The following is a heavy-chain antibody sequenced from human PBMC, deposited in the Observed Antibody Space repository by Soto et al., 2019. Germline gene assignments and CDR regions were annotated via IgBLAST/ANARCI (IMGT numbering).Heavy chain of an antibody. J-gene: IGHJ4*02. Sequence: ASVKVSCEASGYTFTSYGMSWVRQAPGQGLEWMGWISAYNGNTNYAQKLQGRVTMTTDTSTSTAYMELRSLRSDDTAVYYCARGTMVRGVINYFDYWGQGTLVTVSS. CDR3: ARGTMVRGVINYFDY. CDR2: ISAYNGNT. V-gene: IGHV1-18*04. D-gene: IGHD3-10*01. CDR1: GYTFTSYG.